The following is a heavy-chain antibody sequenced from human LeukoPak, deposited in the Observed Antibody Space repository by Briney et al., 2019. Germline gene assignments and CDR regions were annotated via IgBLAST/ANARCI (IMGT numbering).Heavy chain of an antibody. D-gene: IGHD3-9*01. Sequence: GRSLRLSCAASGFTFSSYAMHWVRQAPGKGLEWVAVISYDGSNKYYAGSVKGRFTISRDNSKNTLYLQMNSLRAEDTAVYYCASSPYYDILTGTHGAFDIWGQGTMVTVSS. V-gene: IGHV3-30-3*01. CDR1: GFTFSSYA. CDR3: ASSPYYDILTGTHGAFDI. CDR2: ISYDGSNK. J-gene: IGHJ3*02.